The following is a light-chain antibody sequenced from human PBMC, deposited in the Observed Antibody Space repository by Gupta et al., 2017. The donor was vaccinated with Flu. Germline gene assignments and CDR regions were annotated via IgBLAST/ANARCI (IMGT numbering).Light chain of an antibody. Sequence: EIVLTQSPGTLSLSPEERATLSCRASQSVRSSYLAWYQQKPGQAPRLLIYGASSRATGIPDRFSGSGSGTDFTLTISRLEPEDFAVYYCQQYCSSPNTFGRGTKVEIK. V-gene: IGKV3-20*01. CDR1: QSVRSSY. J-gene: IGKJ4*01. CDR2: GAS. CDR3: QQYCSSPNT.